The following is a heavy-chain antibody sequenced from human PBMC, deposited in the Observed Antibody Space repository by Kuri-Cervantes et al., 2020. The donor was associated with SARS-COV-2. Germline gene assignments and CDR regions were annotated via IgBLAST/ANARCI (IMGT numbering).Heavy chain of an antibody. J-gene: IGHJ1*01. Sequence: ASVKVSCKASGYTFTSYDINWVRQATGQGLEWMGWMNPNSGNTGYAQKFQGRVTMTRNTSISTAYMELSSLRSEDTAVYYCARGGQNYYDSSGYSHWGQGTLVTVSS. V-gene: IGHV1-8*01. CDR1: GYTFTSYD. CDR2: MNPNSGNT. D-gene: IGHD3-22*01. CDR3: ARGGQNYYDSSGYSH.